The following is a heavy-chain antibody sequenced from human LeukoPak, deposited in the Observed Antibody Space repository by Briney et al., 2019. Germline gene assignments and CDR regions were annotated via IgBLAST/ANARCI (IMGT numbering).Heavy chain of an antibody. CDR2: ISGSGGST. V-gene: IGHV3-23*01. Sequence: GGSLRLSCAASGLTFSSYAMSWVRQAPGKGLEWVSAISGSGGSTYYADSVKGRFTISRDNSKNTLYLQMNSLRAEDTAVYYCAKTPRIVVVPAAARFDYWGQGTLVTVSP. J-gene: IGHJ4*02. D-gene: IGHD2-2*01. CDR1: GLTFSSYA. CDR3: AKTPRIVVVPAAARFDY.